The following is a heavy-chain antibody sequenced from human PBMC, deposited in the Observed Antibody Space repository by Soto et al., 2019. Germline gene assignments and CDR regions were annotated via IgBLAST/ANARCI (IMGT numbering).Heavy chain of an antibody. CDR1: GYTFTSYG. CDR3: ASHRDGYNREGAFDI. J-gene: IGHJ3*02. V-gene: IGHV1-18*04. D-gene: IGHD5-12*01. Sequence: ASVKVSCKASGYTFTSYGISWVRQAPGQGLEWMGWISAYNGNTNYAQKLQGRVTMTTDTSTSTAYMELRSLRSDDTAVYYCASHRDGYNREGAFDIWGQGTRVTVSS. CDR2: ISAYNGNT.